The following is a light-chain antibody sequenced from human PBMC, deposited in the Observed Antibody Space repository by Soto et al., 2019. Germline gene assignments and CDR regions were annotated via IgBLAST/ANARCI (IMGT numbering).Light chain of an antibody. V-gene: IGLV1-40*01. CDR3: QSYDRSLSGYV. CDR1: SSNIGAGYD. Sequence: QSALTQPASVCGAPGQRVTISCTGSSSNIGAGYDVHWYQQLPGTAPKLLIYANGNRPSGVPDRFSGSKSGTSASLAITGLQAEDEADYYCQSYDRSLSGYVLGTGTKVTVL. CDR2: ANG. J-gene: IGLJ1*01.